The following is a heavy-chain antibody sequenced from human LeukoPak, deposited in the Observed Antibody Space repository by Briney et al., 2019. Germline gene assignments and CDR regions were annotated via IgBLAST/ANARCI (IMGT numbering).Heavy chain of an antibody. Sequence: SETLSLTCAVYGGSFSGYYWSWIRQPPGKGLEWIGEINHSGSTNYNPSLKSRVTISVDTSKNQFSLKLSSVTAADTAVYYCARDPYCSSTSCYVRHAFDIWGQGTMVTVSS. D-gene: IGHD2-2*01. V-gene: IGHV4-34*01. J-gene: IGHJ3*02. CDR2: INHSGST. CDR3: ARDPYCSSTSCYVRHAFDI. CDR1: GGSFSGYY.